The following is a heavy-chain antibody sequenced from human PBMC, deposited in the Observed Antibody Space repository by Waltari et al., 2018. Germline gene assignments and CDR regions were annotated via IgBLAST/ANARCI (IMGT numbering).Heavy chain of an antibody. CDR1: GFTFSSYV. D-gene: IGHD1-26*01. CDR2: IGGRGDT. CDR3: ARGSKDSGRDV. Sequence: EVQLLESGGRLVQPGGSLRLSCAASGFTFSSYVLIWVRQAPGKGLELVSSIGGRGDTYYAGSVKGRFTISRDNSKNTLYLQMNSLRAEDTALYYCARGSKDSGRDVWGQGTTVTVSS. V-gene: IGHV3-23*01. J-gene: IGHJ6*02.